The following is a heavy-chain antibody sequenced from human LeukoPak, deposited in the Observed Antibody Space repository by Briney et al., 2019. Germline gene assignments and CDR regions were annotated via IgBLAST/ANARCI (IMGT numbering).Heavy chain of an antibody. D-gene: IGHD2-2*01. CDR2: ISGDGGST. J-gene: IGHJ6*03. V-gene: IGHV3-43*02. Sequence: PGGSLRLSCAASGFTFDDYAMHWVRQAPGKGLEWVSLISGDGGSTYYADSVKGRFTISRDNSKNSLYLQMNSLGTEDTALYCCAKEALVVPAANPYYYYYMDVWGKGTTVTVSS. CDR1: GFTFDDYA. CDR3: AKEALVVPAANPYYYYYMDV.